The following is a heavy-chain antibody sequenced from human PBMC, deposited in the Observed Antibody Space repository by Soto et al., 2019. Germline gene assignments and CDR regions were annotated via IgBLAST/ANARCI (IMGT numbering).Heavy chain of an antibody. V-gene: IGHV3-48*03. CDR2: IGSSGSTI. D-gene: IGHD3-3*01. Sequence: EVQLVESGGGWVQSGGSLRLSCAASGFTFSNYEMNWVRQAPGKGLEWVSYIGSSGSTIYYADSVEGRFTISRDNTKNLMYLQMNSLRAEDTAVYYCASEELSGYVDYWGQGTLVTVSS. CDR1: GFTFSNYE. J-gene: IGHJ4*02. CDR3: ASEELSGYVDY.